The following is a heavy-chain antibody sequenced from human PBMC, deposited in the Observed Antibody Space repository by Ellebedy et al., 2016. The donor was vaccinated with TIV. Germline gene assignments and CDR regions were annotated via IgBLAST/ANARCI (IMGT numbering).Heavy chain of an antibody. CDR1: GFTFGDYA. CDR2: IRSKAYGGTT. Sequence: GESLKISXTASGFTFGDYAMSWFRQAPGKGLEWVGFIRSKAYGGTTEYAASVKGRFTISRDDSKSIAYLQMNSLKTEDTAVYYCTRDYYDSSGYWDYYYYGMDVWGQGTTVTVSS. J-gene: IGHJ6*02. D-gene: IGHD3-22*01. V-gene: IGHV3-49*03. CDR3: TRDYYDSSGYWDYYYYGMDV.